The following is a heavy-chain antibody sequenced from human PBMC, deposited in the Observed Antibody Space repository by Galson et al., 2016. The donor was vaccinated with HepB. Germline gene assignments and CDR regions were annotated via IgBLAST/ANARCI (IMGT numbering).Heavy chain of an antibody. Sequence: SVKVSCKASGGTFRSYAINWVRQAPGQGLEWMGRVFPTPKYAQKFQARVTFSADESTTTAYMELRSLRSEDTAIYYCALAVVASATLDYWGQGTLVTVSS. D-gene: IGHD2-15*01. V-gene: IGHV1-69*11. CDR3: ALAVVASATLDY. CDR2: VFPTP. J-gene: IGHJ4*02. CDR1: GGTFRSYA.